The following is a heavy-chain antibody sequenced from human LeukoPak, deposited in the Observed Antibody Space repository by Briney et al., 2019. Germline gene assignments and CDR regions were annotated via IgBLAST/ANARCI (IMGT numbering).Heavy chain of an antibody. J-gene: IGHJ4*02. D-gene: IGHD5-18*01. CDR3: ARGSGYSYGFPDY. CDR2: IYSGDIT. Sequence: PGGSLRLSCAASGFSVSNNYMSWVRQAPGKGLEWVPVIYSGDITYYTDSVKGRFTISRDNSKNTLYLQMNSLRAEDTAVYYCARGSGYSYGFPDYWGQGALVTVSS. CDR1: GFSVSNNY. V-gene: IGHV3-53*01.